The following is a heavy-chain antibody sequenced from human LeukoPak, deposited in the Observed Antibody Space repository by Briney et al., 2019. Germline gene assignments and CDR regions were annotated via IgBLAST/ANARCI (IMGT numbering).Heavy chain of an antibody. CDR2: IYTSGST. J-gene: IGHJ6*03. Sequence: SETLSLTCTVSGGSISSGSYYWSWIRQPAGKGLEWIGRIYTSGSTNYNPSLKSRVTISVDTSKNQFSLKLSSVTAADTAVYYCARYSVPALPMDVWGKGTTVTISS. D-gene: IGHD2-2*01. CDR1: GGSISSGSYY. CDR3: ARYSVPALPMDV. V-gene: IGHV4-61*02.